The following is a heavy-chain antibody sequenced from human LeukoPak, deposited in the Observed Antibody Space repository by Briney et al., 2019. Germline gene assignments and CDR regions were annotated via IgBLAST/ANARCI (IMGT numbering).Heavy chain of an antibody. CDR3: AKPVIPSAYQGTYYMDV. Sequence: GRSLRLSCAASGFTFSSYGMHWVRQAPGEGLEWVAYLRHDESKTFHADSVKGRFTISRDNSKNTLYLQMHSLRAEDTALYYCAKPVIPSAYQGTYYMDVWGKGTTVTVSS. V-gene: IGHV3-30*02. J-gene: IGHJ6*03. CDR2: LRHDESKT. CDR1: GFTFSSYG. D-gene: IGHD3-16*01.